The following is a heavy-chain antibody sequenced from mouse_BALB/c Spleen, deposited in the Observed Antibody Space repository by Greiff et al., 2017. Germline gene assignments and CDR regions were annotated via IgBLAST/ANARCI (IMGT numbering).Heavy chain of an antibody. J-gene: IGHJ1*01. CDR1: GYSITSGYS. CDR2: IHYSGST. CDR3: AKDYYGSSCWYFDV. Sequence: VQLKESGPDLVKPSQSLSLTCTVTGYSITSGYSWHWIRQFPGNKLEWMGYIHYSGSTNYNPSLKSRISITRDTSKNQFFLQLNSVTTEDTATYYCAKDYYGSSCWYFDVWGAGTTVTVSS. V-gene: IGHV3-1*02. D-gene: IGHD1-1*01.